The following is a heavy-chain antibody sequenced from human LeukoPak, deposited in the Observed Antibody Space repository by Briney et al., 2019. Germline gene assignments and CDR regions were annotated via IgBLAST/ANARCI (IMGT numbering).Heavy chain of an antibody. J-gene: IGHJ6*03. V-gene: IGHV7-4-1*02. CDR3: ARGYSSGWYNFYYYYYMDV. CDR2: INTNTGNP. D-gene: IGHD6-19*01. Sequence: ASVKVSCKASGYTLTSYAMNWVRQAPGQGLEWMGWINTNTGNPTYAQGFTGRFVFSLDTSVSTAYLQISSLKAEDTAVYYCARGYSSGWYNFYYYYYMDVWGKGTTVTVSS. CDR1: GYTLTSYA.